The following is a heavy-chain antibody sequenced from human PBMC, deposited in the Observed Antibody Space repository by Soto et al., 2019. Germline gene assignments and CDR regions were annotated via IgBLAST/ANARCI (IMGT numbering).Heavy chain of an antibody. CDR2: IYHSGST. J-gene: IGHJ4*02. V-gene: IGHV4-4*02. D-gene: IGHD3-22*01. CDR1: GGSISSSNW. CDR3: ASTNSDYYDSSGYYYVLLVY. Sequence: QVQLQESGPGLVKPSGTLSLTCAVSGGSISSSNWWSWVRQPPGKGLEWIGEIYHSGSTNYNPSLKSRVTISVDKSKNQFSLKLSSVTAADTAVYYCASTNSDYYDSSGYYYVLLVYWGQGTLVTVSS.